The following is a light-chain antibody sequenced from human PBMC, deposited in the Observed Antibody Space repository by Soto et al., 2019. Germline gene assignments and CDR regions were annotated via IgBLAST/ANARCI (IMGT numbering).Light chain of an antibody. V-gene: IGKV3-20*01. CDR3: QQYGSSPLT. Sequence: IVLTQSPGTLFLSPGDRATLSCRASQIVSFSYLAWYQQKPGQAPRLLIYGASSRATGIPDRFSGSESGTDFTLTISRLEPEDFAVYYCQQYGSSPLTFGGGTKVEIK. J-gene: IGKJ4*01. CDR1: QIVSFSY. CDR2: GAS.